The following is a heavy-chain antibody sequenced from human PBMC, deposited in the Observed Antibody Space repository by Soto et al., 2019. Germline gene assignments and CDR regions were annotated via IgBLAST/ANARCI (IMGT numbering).Heavy chain of an antibody. V-gene: IGHV3-23*01. CDR3: AKGSITIFGVVIMPYYYGMDV. J-gene: IGHJ6*02. Sequence: GGSLRLSCAASGFTFSSYAMSWVRQAPGKGLEWVSAISGSGGSTYYADSVKGRFTISRDNSKNTLYLQMNSLRAEDTAVYYCAKGSITIFGVVIMPYYYGMDVWGQGTTVTVSS. CDR1: GFTFSSYA. CDR2: ISGSGGST. D-gene: IGHD3-3*01.